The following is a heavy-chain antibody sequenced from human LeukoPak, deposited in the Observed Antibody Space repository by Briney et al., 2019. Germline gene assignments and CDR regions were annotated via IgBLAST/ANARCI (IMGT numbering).Heavy chain of an antibody. CDR2: ISSSSNYI. CDR1: GFTINSYS. J-gene: IGHJ4*02. Sequence: GGSLRLSCAASGFTINSYSMNWVRQAPGKGLEWVSSISSSSNYIYYADSLKGRFTISRDNAKNSLYLQMNSLRAEDTAVYYCARDFRHCGGDCYSERHYYFDFWGQGTLVTVSS. CDR3: ARDFRHCGGDCYSERHYYFDF. V-gene: IGHV3-21*01. D-gene: IGHD2-21*02.